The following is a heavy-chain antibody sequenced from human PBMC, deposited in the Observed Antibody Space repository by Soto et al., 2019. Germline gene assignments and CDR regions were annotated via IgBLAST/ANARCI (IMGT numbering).Heavy chain of an antibody. CDR1: GFSLSNAGLG. Sequence: QVTVKESGPVLVKPTETLTLTCTVSGFSLSNAGLGVSWIRQPPGKALEWLAHIFSNDEKSYSTSLKSRLTISKAPSKRQVVLTMTNMDPVDTATYYCASTYSTSWYWFDPWGQGTLVTVSS. J-gene: IGHJ5*02. CDR2: IFSNDEK. D-gene: IGHD6-13*01. V-gene: IGHV2-26*04. CDR3: ASTYSTSWYWFDP.